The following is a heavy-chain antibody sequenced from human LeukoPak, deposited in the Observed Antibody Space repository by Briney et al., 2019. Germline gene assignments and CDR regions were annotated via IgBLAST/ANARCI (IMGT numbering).Heavy chain of an antibody. CDR1: GFTFSSYG. Sequence: RGSLRLSCAASGFTFSSYGMNWVRQAPGKGLEWVAVIWYDGSNKYYADSVKGRFTISRDNSKNTLYLQMNSLRAEDTAVYYCARGGDDSSGYYNPFDYWGQGTLVTVSS. D-gene: IGHD3-22*01. CDR2: IWYDGSNK. J-gene: IGHJ4*02. V-gene: IGHV3-33*08. CDR3: ARGGDDSSGYYNPFDY.